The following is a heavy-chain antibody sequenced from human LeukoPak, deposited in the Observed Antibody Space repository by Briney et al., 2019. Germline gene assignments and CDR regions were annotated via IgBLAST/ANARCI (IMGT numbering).Heavy chain of an antibody. V-gene: IGHV3-20*04. CDR3: ARMPPPQFLARGGYSTPYYYYMDV. Sequence: PGGSLRLSCAASGFTFDDYGMSWVRQAPGKGLEWVSGINWNGGSTGYADSVKGRFTISRDNAKNSLYLQMNSLRAEDTALYYCARMPPPQFLARGGYSTPYYYYMDVWGKGTTVTVSS. CDR2: INWNGGST. D-gene: IGHD3-22*01. CDR1: GFTFDDYG. J-gene: IGHJ6*03.